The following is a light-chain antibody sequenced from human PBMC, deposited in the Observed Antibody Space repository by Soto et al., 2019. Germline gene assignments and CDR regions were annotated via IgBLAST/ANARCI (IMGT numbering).Light chain of an antibody. CDR3: QQYNNWPWT. J-gene: IGKJ1*01. Sequence: EIVMTQSPATLSVSPGERATLSCTASHYVYSNVAWYQQKPGQAPRLLIYGASTRATGIPARFSGSGSGTEFTLTISSLQSEDFAVYYCQQYNNWPWTFGQGIKVDIK. CDR2: GAS. V-gene: IGKV3D-15*01. CDR1: HYVYSN.